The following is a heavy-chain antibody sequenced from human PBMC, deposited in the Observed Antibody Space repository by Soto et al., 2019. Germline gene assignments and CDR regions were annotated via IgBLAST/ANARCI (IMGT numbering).Heavy chain of an antibody. Sequence: QVHLVQSGAEVENPGPSVKVSCKASGYTFTNYAMQCVRQAPGQRLEWMGWINSGDANTKYSQRFQGRGTFTRDTSASTVCMELSSLTSEDTAVYYCARGIWGSHRYYFDNWGRGTLVTVSS. CDR2: INSGDANT. CDR1: GYTFTNYA. J-gene: IGHJ4*02. V-gene: IGHV1-3*01. D-gene: IGHD3-16*02. CDR3: ARGIWGSHRYYFDN.